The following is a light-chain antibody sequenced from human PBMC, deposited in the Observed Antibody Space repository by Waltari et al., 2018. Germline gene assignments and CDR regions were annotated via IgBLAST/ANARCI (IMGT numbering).Light chain of an antibody. J-gene: IGLJ3*02. Sequence: QTVVTQEPSFSVSPGGTVTLTCAFSSCSLHTTLYAPWYQQTPGQAPRTLVYKANARSSGVPDRFSGSILGNTAALTITGAQADDESDYYCALYMGSGIWVFGGGTRLTVL. CDR3: ALYMGSGIWV. CDR2: KAN. V-gene: IGLV8-61*01. CDR1: SCSLHTTLY.